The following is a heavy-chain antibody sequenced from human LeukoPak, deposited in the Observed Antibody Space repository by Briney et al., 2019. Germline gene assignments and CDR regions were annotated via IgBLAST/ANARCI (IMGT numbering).Heavy chain of an antibody. CDR2: IYWDDDK. D-gene: IGHD6-13*01. J-gene: IGHJ4*02. Sequence: SGPTLVKPTQTLTLTCTFSGFSLSTSGVGVGWIRQPPGKALEWLALIYWDDDKRYSPSLKSRLTITKDTSKNQVVLTMTNMDPVDTATYYCAYRGIPSTRGGFDYWGQGALVTVST. V-gene: IGHV2-5*02. CDR3: AYRGIPSTRGGFDY. CDR1: GFSLSTSGVG.